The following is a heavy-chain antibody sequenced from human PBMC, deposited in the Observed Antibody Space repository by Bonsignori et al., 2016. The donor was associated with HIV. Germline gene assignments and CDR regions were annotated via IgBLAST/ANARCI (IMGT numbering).Heavy chain of an antibody. CDR3: AKGHYDSSALDY. D-gene: IGHD3-22*01. Sequence: VRQAPGKGLEWVSSISSSGTYIYYADSVKGRFTISRDNAKNSLFLQMNSLRAEDTAVYYCAKGHYDSSALDYWGQGTLVTVSS. CDR2: ISSSGTYI. V-gene: IGHV3-21*01. J-gene: IGHJ4*02.